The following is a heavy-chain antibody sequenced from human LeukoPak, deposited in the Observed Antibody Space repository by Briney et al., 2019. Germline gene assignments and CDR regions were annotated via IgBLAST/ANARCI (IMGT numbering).Heavy chain of an antibody. V-gene: IGHV1-18*01. J-gene: IGHJ3*02. CDR1: GYTFTSYG. D-gene: IGHD2-2*01. Sequence: ASVKVSCKASGYTFTSYGISWVRQAPGQGLEWMGWISAYNGNTNYAQKLQDKVTMTTDTSTSTAYMEVRSLRSDDTAVYYCARIGIGYCSSTSCLSDAFDIWGQGTMVTVSS. CDR3: ARIGIGYCSSTSCLSDAFDI. CDR2: ISAYNGNT.